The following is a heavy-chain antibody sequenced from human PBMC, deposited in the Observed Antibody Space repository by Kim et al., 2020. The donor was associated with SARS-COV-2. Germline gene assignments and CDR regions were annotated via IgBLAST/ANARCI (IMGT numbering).Heavy chain of an antibody. Sequence: SETLSLTCTVSGGSIASSSFYWGWIRQPPGKGLEWIGTIYYVGTTYYNPSLKSRVTISVDTSKNQFSLKLSSVTAADTAVYYCASAEQQLANWLYWGQGT. CDR1: GGSIASSSFY. D-gene: IGHD6-13*01. CDR3: ASAEQQLANWLY. V-gene: IGHV4-39*01. J-gene: IGHJ4*02. CDR2: IYYVGTT.